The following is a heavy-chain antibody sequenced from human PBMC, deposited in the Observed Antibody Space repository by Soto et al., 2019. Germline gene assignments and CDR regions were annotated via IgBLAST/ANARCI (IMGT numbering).Heavy chain of an antibody. Sequence: QVQLQESGPGLVKPSQTLSLTCTVSGGSISRCGYFWSWIRQHPGKGLEWIGYIYDSGSTYYNPSLKSRVSLSVDTSKNQFSLNLTSVTAADTAMSYCARSSRSYFDYWGQGTLVTVSS. CDR3: ARSSRSYFDY. CDR2: IYDSGST. CDR1: GGSISRCGYF. J-gene: IGHJ4*02. V-gene: IGHV4-31*03.